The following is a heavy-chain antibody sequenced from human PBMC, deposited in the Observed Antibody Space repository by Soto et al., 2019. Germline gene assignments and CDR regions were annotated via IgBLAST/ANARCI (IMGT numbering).Heavy chain of an antibody. D-gene: IGHD4-4*01. CDR1: GDSISTFY. J-gene: IGHJ4*02. CDR3: AREKGHSNPFDF. CDR2: VYQTVST. Sequence: PSETLSLTCTVSGDSISTFYWSWIRQSPGKGLEWIGSVYQTVSTSYNLSLESRVTILVDIAKNHFSLRLNSVTAADTAVYFCAREKGHSNPFDFWGPGMLVTVSS. V-gene: IGHV4-38-2*02.